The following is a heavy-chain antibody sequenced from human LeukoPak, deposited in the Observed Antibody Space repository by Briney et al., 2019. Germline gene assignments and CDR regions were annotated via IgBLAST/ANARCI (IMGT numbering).Heavy chain of an antibody. J-gene: IGHJ5*02. CDR2: IYHSGST. Sequence: SETLSLTCAVYGYSISSGYYWGWIRQPPGKGLEWIGSIYHSGSTYYNPSLKSRVTISVDTSKNQFSLKLSSVTAADTAVYYCARHRVAGTSNWFDPWGQGTLVTVSS. D-gene: IGHD6-19*01. CDR1: GYSISSGYY. V-gene: IGHV4-38-2*01. CDR3: ARHRVAGTSNWFDP.